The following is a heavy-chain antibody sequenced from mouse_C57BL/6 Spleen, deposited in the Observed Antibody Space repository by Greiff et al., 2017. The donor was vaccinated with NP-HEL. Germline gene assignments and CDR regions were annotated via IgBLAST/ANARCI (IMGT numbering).Heavy chain of an antibody. D-gene: IGHD2-4*01. CDR3: ARRVIYYDYDDYAMDY. CDR2: INPSNGGT. Sequence: VQLQQPGTELVKPGASVKLSCKASGYTFTSYWMHWVKQRPGQGLEWIGNINPSNGGTNYNEKFKSKATLTVDKSSSTAYMQLSSLTSEDSAVYYCARRVIYYDYDDYAMDYWGQGTSVTVSS. J-gene: IGHJ4*01. V-gene: IGHV1-53*01. CDR1: GYTFTSYW.